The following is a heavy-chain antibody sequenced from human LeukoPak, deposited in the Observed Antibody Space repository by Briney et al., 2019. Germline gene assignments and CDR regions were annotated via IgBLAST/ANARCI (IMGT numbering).Heavy chain of an antibody. CDR1: GFTFSDYY. Sequence: GGSLRLSCAASGFTFSDYYMSWIRRAPGKGLEWVSYISSSGSTIYYADPVKGRFTISRDNAKNSLYLQMNSLRAEDTAVYYCASHYDSSGYFVYWGQGTLVTVSS. CDR2: ISSSGSTI. CDR3: ASHYDSSGYFVY. V-gene: IGHV3-11*04. D-gene: IGHD3-22*01. J-gene: IGHJ4*02.